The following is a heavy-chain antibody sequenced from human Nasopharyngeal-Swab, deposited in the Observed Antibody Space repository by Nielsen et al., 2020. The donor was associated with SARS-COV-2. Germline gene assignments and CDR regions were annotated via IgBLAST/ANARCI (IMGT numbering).Heavy chain of an antibody. V-gene: IGHV4-59*08. CDR2: IYYTGST. D-gene: IGHD4-17*01. CDR1: GGSIRNYY. CDR3: ARRDYGTLFDY. Sequence: SETLSLTCTVSGGSIRNYYWSWIRQPPGKGLEWIGYIYYTGSTDYNPSLKSRVTISVDTSRNHFSLKLSPVTATDTAIYYCARRDYGTLFDYWGRGTLVTVSS. J-gene: IGHJ4*02.